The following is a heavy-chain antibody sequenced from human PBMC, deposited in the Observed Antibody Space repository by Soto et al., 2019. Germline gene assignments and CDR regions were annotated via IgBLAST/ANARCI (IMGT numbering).Heavy chain of an antibody. CDR2: IDPSDSYT. J-gene: IGHJ6*02. V-gene: IGHV5-10-1*01. D-gene: IGHD6-19*01. CDR1: GYSFASYW. CDR3: ARQLIAVAAYYGMDV. Sequence: GESLKISCKGSGYSFASYWISWVRQMPGKGPELMGRIDPSDSYTNYSPSFQGHVTISADKSISTAYLQWSSLKASDTAMYYCARQLIAVAAYYGMDVWGQGTTVTVSS.